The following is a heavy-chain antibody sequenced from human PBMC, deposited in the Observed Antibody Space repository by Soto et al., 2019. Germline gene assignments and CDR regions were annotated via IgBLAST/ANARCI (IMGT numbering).Heavy chain of an antibody. D-gene: IGHD2-15*01. J-gene: IGHJ4*02. CDR2: IYYSGST. Sequence: SETLSLTCTVSGGSISSSSYYWGWIRQPPGKGLEWIGSIYYSGSTYYNPSLKSRVTISVDTSKNQFSLKLSSVTAADTAVYYCAREGVVVAATFSKPIDYWGQGTLVTVSS. V-gene: IGHV4-39*02. CDR3: AREGVVVAATFSKPIDY. CDR1: GGSISSSSYY.